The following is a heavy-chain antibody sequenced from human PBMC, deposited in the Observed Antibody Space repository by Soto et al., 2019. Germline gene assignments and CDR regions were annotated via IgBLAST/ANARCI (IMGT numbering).Heavy chain of an antibody. J-gene: IGHJ4*02. V-gene: IGHV5-51*01. D-gene: IGHD6-13*01. CDR1: GYTFTTSW. CDR2: IDPGDSDT. CDR3: ARHAGNSWKGDYFDY. Sequence: GESLKISCKASGYTFTTSWIGWVRQMSGQGLEWMGIIDPGDSDTRYSPSFQGRITISVDKSISTAYLQWSNLEASDTAIYYCARHAGNSWKGDYFDYWGRGALVTVSS.